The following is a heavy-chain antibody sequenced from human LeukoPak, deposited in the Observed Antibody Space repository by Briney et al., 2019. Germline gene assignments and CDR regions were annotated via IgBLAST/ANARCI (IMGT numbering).Heavy chain of an antibody. D-gene: IGHD7-27*01. CDR1: GFTFSTYS. V-gene: IGHV3-21*01. CDR2: ISSSSSYI. CDR3: AREMPTGGRYPYGMDV. Sequence: GGSLRLSCAASGFTFSTYSMNWVRQAPGKGLEWVSSISSSSSYIYYADSVKGRFTISRDNAKNSLYLQMNSLRAEDTAVYFCAREMPTGGRYPYGMDVWGQGTTVTVSS. J-gene: IGHJ6*02.